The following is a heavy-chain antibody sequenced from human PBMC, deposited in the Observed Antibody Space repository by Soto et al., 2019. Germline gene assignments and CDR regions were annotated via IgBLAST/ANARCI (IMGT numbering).Heavy chain of an antibody. V-gene: IGHV4-39*01. D-gene: IGHD2-2*01. CDR1: GGSISSSSYY. CDR3: ARHMPPPRYYYYYMDV. Sequence: SETLSLTCTVSGGSISSSSYYWGWIRQPPGKGLEWIGSIYYSGSTYYNPSLKSRVTISVDTSKNQFSLKLSSVTAADTAVYYCARHMPPPRYYYYYMDVGGKGTTVTVSS. J-gene: IGHJ6*03. CDR2: IYYSGST.